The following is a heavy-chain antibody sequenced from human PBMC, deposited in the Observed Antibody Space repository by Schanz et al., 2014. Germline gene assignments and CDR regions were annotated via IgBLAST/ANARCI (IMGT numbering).Heavy chain of an antibody. D-gene: IGHD3-22*01. CDR3: AKIRYDSSGYYLPYYGMDV. Sequence: VQLVESGGGLVQPGGSLSLSCEASGFTLTSYALTWVRQAPGKGLEWVAGISGSGGSTDYADSVKGRFIIPRDNSKNTLYLQMNSLRAEDTAVYYCAKIRYDSSGYYLPYYGMDVWGQGTTVIVSS. V-gene: IGHV3-23*04. CDR1: GFTLTSYA. J-gene: IGHJ6*02. CDR2: ISGSGGST.